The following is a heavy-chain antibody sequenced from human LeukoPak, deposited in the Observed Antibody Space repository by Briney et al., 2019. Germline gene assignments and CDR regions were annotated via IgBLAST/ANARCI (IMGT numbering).Heavy chain of an antibody. CDR1: GYRFINYW. Sequence: GESLKISCKGSGYRFINYWIGWVRQMPGKGLEWMGIIYPGDSDTRYSPSFQGQVTMSADMSISTAYLQWSSLKASDTAMYYCARQHSSSTFDIWGKGTMVTVSS. V-gene: IGHV5-51*01. J-gene: IGHJ3*02. D-gene: IGHD2-2*01. CDR3: ARQHSSSTFDI. CDR2: IYPGDSDT.